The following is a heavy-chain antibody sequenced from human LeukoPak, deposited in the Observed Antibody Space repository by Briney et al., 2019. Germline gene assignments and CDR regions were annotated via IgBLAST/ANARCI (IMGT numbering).Heavy chain of an antibody. J-gene: IGHJ5*02. CDR2: IYHSGST. CDR1: GYSISSGYY. CDR3: ARVYCSGGSCYKGGWFDP. V-gene: IGHV4-38-2*02. D-gene: IGHD2-15*01. Sequence: SETLSLTCTVSGYSISSGYYWGWIRQPPGKGLEWIGSIYHSGSTYYNPSLKSRVTISVDTSKNQFSLKLSSVTAADTAVYYCARVYCSGGSCYKGGWFDPWGQGTLVTVSS.